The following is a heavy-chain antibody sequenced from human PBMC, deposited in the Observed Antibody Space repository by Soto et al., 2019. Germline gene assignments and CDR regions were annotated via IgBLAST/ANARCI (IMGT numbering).Heavy chain of an antibody. D-gene: IGHD3-16*01. J-gene: IGHJ4*02. CDR1: GGSISSYY. Sequence: PSETLSLTCTVSGGSISSYYWSWIRQPPGKGLEWIGYIYYSGSTNYNPSLKSRVTISVDTSKNQFSLKLSSVTASGTAVYYCARARGGGFNSPYFGYWGQGTLVTVSS. CDR3: ARARGGGFNSPYFGY. V-gene: IGHV4-59*01. CDR2: IYYSGST.